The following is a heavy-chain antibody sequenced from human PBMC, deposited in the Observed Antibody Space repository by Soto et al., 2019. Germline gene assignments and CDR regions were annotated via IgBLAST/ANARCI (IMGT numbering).Heavy chain of an antibody. CDR2: ISSSSSTI. CDR3: ARNPTVRTYYYYYMDV. D-gene: IGHD4-4*01. Sequence: PWGSLRLPCAASGFTFSSYSMNWVRQAPGKGLEWVSYISSSSSTIYYADSVKGRFTISRDNAKNSLYLQMNSLRAEDTAVYYCARNPTVRTYYYYYMDVWGKGTTVTVSS. CDR1: GFTFSSYS. V-gene: IGHV3-48*01. J-gene: IGHJ6*03.